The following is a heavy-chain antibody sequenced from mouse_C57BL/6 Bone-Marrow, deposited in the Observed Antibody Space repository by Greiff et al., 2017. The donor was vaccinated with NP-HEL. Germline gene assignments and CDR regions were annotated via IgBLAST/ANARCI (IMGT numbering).Heavy chain of an antibody. CDR3: TRRYYGIAWLAY. J-gene: IGHJ3*01. CDR1: GYTFNGYE. V-gene: IGHV1-15*01. CDR2: IDPETGGT. D-gene: IGHD1-1*01. Sequence: QVQLQQSGAELVRPGASVTLSCKASGYTFNGYEMHWVKQTHVHGLEWIGAIDPETGGTAYNQKFKGKAILTADKSSRAAYMEHRSLTSEYSAVYYSTRRYYGIAWLAYCGQGTLVTVAA.